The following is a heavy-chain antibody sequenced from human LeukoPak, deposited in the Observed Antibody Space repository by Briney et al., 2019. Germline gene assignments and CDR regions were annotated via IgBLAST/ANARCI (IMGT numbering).Heavy chain of an antibody. V-gene: IGHV4-34*01. CDR2: INHSGST. CDR1: GGSFNGYY. J-gene: IGHJ3*02. CDR3: ARVRRYYDSSGYYTKIPSAFDI. D-gene: IGHD3-22*01. Sequence: SETLSLTCAGYGGSFNGYYWSWIRQPPGKGPTWIGEINHSGSTKYNPSLKSRLTISVDTSKNQFSLKLSSVTAADTAVYYCARVRRYYDSSGYYTKIPSAFDIWGQGTMVTVSS.